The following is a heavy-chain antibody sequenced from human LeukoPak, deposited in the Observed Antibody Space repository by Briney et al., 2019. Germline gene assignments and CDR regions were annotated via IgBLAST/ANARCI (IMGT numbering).Heavy chain of an antibody. V-gene: IGHV3-23*01. D-gene: IGHD3-22*01. CDR2: ISGSGGST. J-gene: IGHJ4*02. Sequence: PGGSLRLSCAASGFTFSSYAMSWVRQAPGKGLEWVSAISGSGGSTYYADSVKGRFTISRDNSKNTRYLQMNSLRAEDTAVYYCAKAATNYYDSSGYFDYWGQGTLVTVSS. CDR3: AKAATNYYDSSGYFDY. CDR1: GFTFSSYA.